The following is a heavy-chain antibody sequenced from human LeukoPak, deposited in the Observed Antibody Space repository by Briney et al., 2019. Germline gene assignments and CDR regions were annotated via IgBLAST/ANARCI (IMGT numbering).Heavy chain of an antibody. CDR3: ARGIGGTYGFEY. Sequence: GGSPRLSCAASGFTFSSYSMAWVRQAPGKGLEWVSSITSGSYIYYADSVKGRFTISRDNAKNSLYLQMKSLRAEDTAVYYCARGIGGTYGFEYWGQGTLVTVSS. V-gene: IGHV3-21*01. CDR2: ITSGSYI. CDR1: GFTFSSYS. J-gene: IGHJ4*02. D-gene: IGHD2-15*01.